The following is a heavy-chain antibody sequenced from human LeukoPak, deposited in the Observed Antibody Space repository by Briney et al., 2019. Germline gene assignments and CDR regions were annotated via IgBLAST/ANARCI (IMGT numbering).Heavy chain of an antibody. D-gene: IGHD3-9*01. CDR3: ARENDILTGYYDY. CDR2: IYYSGST. CDR1: GGSISSSSYY. J-gene: IGHJ4*02. V-gene: IGHV4-39*07. Sequence: WETLSLTCTVSGGSISSSSYYWGWIRQPPGKGLEWIGSIYYSGSTYYNPSLKSRVTISVDTSKNQFSLKLSSVTAADTAVYYCARENDILTGYYDYWGQGTLVTVSS.